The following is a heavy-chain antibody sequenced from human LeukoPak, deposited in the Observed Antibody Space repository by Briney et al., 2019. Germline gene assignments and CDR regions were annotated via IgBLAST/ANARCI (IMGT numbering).Heavy chain of an antibody. J-gene: IGHJ4*02. CDR1: GYSISSGYY. CDR3: ARSSSGWYVYFDY. D-gene: IGHD6-19*01. V-gene: IGHV4-38-2*02. CDR2: IYHSGRT. Sequence: SETLSLTCTVSGYSISSGYYWGWIRQPPGKGLEWIGSIYHSGRTYYNPSLKSRVTISVDTSKSQFSLKLSSVTAADTAVYYCARSSSGWYVYFDYWGQGTLVTVSS.